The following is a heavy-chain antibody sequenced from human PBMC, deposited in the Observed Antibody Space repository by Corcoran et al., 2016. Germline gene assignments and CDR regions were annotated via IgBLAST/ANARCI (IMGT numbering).Heavy chain of an antibody. Sequence: QGQLVQSGAERKKPVSSVKVSCEASGGTFSSYAISWVRQAPGQGLEWMGGIIPIFGTANYAQKFQGRVTITADESTSTESMELSSLGSEDTAVYYCARDGRLWGGVPAAVYYGMDVWGQG. CDR2: IIPIFGTA. D-gene: IGHD2-2*01. J-gene: IGHJ6*02. V-gene: IGHV1-69*01. CDR1: GGTFSSYA. CDR3: ARDGRLWGGVPAAVYYGMDV.